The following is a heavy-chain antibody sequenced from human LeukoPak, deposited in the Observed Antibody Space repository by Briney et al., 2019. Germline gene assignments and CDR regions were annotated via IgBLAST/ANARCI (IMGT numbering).Heavy chain of an antibody. CDR3: ARPHSSRWFDTTYYFDY. J-gene: IGHJ4*02. D-gene: IGHD6-13*01. V-gene: IGHV5-51*01. CDR2: IYPDDSDT. Sequence: GESLKISCKGSGYSFTSYWIGWVRQMPGKGLEWMGIIYPDDSDTRYSPSFQGQVTISADKSINTAYLQWSSLKASDTAMYYCARPHSSRWFDTTYYFDYWGQGTLVTVSS. CDR1: GYSFTSYW.